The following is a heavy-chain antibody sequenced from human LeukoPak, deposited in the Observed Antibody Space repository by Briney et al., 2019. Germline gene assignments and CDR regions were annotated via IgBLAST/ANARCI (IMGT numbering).Heavy chain of an antibody. CDR3: AKGPMVRGVGEAFDY. D-gene: IGHD3-10*01. CDR2: IRYDGSNK. V-gene: IGHV3-30*02. Sequence: GGSLRLSCAASGFTFSSYGMHWVRQAPGKGLEWVAVIRYDGSNKYYADSVKGRFTISRDNSKNTLYLQMNSLRAEDTAVYYCAKGPMVRGVGEAFDYWGQGTLVTVSS. CDR1: GFTFSSYG. J-gene: IGHJ4*02.